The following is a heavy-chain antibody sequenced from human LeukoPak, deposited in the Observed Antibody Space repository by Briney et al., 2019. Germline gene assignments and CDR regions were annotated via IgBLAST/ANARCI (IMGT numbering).Heavy chain of an antibody. CDR1: GLTFSNFK. D-gene: IGHD3-3*01. J-gene: IGHJ4*02. CDR3: ASWAGNTQSDSWSGPFDY. V-gene: IGHV3-48*03. CDR2: ISDSGRTT. Sequence: GGSLRLSCAVSGLTFSNFKMNWVRQAPGKGLEWVSYISDSGRTTFYADSVKGRFTVSRDNAKNSLYLQMSSLRVEDTAVYYCASWAGNTQSDSWSGPFDYWGQGTLVTVSS.